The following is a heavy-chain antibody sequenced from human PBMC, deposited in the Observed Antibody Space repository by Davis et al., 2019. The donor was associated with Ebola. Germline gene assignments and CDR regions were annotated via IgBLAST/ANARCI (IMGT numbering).Heavy chain of an antibody. V-gene: IGHV1-69*06. J-gene: IGHJ6*02. D-gene: IGHD1-26*01. CDR1: GYTFTSYG. Sequence: SVKVSCKASGYTFTSYGISWVRQAPGQGLEWMGGIIPIFGTANYAQKFQGRVTITADKSTSTAYMELSSLRSEDTAVYYCARGWVVGATIRNYGMDVWGQGTTVTVSS. CDR3: ARGWVVGATIRNYGMDV. CDR2: IIPIFGTA.